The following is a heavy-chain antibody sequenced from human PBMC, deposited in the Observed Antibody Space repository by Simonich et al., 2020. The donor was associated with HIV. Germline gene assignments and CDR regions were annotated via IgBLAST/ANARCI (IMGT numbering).Heavy chain of an antibody. CDR1: GYTFTNYY. Sequence: QVQLVQSGAEVKKPGASVKVSCKASGYTFTNYYIHWVRQAPGQGLEGMERHSPNNGGTDYPKKFQGRVTMTRDTSISTAYRELNRLKSDDTAIYYCATHGPGSYSSALDIWGQGTMVTVSS. J-gene: IGHJ3*02. CDR3: ATHGPGSYSSALDI. CDR2: HSPNNGGT. V-gene: IGHV1-2*06. D-gene: IGHD1-26*01.